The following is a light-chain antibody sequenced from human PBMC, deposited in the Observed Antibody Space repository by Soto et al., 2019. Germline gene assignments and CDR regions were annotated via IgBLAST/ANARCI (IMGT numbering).Light chain of an antibody. Sequence: EIVLTQSPATLSLSPGERATLSCRASQSVSSYLAWYQQKPGQAPRLLIYDASNRATDIPARFSGSGSGTDFTLTISSLEPEDFAVYYCQQRSNWPFFGQGTRLEIK. CDR2: DAS. J-gene: IGKJ5*01. V-gene: IGKV3-11*01. CDR1: QSVSSY. CDR3: QQRSNWPF.